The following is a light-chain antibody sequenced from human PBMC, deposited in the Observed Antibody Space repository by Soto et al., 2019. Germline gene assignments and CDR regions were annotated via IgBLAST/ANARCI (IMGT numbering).Light chain of an antibody. CDR3: QSYDSSSVV. V-gene: IGLV1-40*01. J-gene: IGLJ2*01. CDR2: GNS. Sequence: QPVLTQPPSVSGAPGQRVTISCTGSSSNIGAGYDVHWYQQLPGTAPKLLIYGNSNRPSGVPDRFSGSKSGTSVSLAITGLQAEDEADYYCQSYDSSSVVFGGGTKLTVL. CDR1: SSNIGAGYD.